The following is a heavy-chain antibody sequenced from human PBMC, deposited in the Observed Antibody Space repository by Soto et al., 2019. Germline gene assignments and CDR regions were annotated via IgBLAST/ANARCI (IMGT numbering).Heavy chain of an antibody. V-gene: IGHV3-33*01. CDR3: ARAVGPFDY. Sequence: QVQLVESGGGVVQPGRSLRLSCAASGFTFSIYGMLWVRQAPGKGLEWVAVIWNDGSNKYYGDSVKGRFTISRDNSKNTRYLHMNSLRADDTAVYYCARAVGPFDYWGQGTLVTVSS. CDR1: GFTFSIYG. J-gene: IGHJ4*02. CDR2: IWNDGSNK. D-gene: IGHD3-16*01.